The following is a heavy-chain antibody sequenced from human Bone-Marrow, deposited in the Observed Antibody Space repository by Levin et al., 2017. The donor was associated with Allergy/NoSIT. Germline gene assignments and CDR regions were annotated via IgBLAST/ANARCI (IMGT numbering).Heavy chain of an antibody. D-gene: IGHD6-6*01. V-gene: IGHV3-11*01. J-gene: IGHJ4*02. Sequence: GGSLRLSCAASGFNFSDYYMSWIRQAPGKGLEWVSYISTRGSIIYYADSVKGRFTISRDNAKNSLYLQMNTLRVEDTAVYYCARLYSSSTTPLDSWGQGTLVTVSS. CDR1: GFNFSDYY. CDR3: ARLYSSSTTPLDS. CDR2: ISTRGSII.